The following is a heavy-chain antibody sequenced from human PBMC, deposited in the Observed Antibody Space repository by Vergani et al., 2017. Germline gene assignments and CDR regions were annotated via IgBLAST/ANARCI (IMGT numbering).Heavy chain of an antibody. CDR3: ARGCRAYFGGFDP. V-gene: IGHV3-23*01. CDR1: GFTFSTYA. Sequence: EVRLLVSGGGLLQPGGSLRLSCAASGFTFSTYAMSWVRQAPGKGLEWVSGISGGGGSTYYADSVKGRFTISRDNSKNSLYLQMNSLRAEDTAVYYCARGCRAYFGGFDPWGQGTLVTVSS. D-gene: IGHD2-21*01. CDR2: ISGGGGST. J-gene: IGHJ5*02.